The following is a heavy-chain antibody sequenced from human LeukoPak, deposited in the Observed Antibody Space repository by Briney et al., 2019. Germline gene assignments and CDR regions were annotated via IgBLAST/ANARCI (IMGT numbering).Heavy chain of an antibody. CDR2: IYYSGST. V-gene: IGHV4-59*08. D-gene: IGHD6-25*01. Sequence: SETLSLTCTVSGGSISSYYWSWIRQPPGKGLEWIGYIYYSGSTNCNPSLKSRVTISVDTSKNQFSLKLSSVTAADTAVYYCARRRVSSSGSWFDPWGQGTLVTVSS. CDR3: ARRRVSSSGSWFDP. CDR1: GGSISSYY. J-gene: IGHJ5*02.